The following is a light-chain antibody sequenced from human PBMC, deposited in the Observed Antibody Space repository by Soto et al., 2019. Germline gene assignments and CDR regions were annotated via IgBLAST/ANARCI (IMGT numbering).Light chain of an antibody. J-gene: IGLJ2*01. Sequence: QLVLTQSPSASASLGASVKLTCTLSSGYSSYAIAWHQQQPEKGPRYLMKLNSDGSHSKGDGIPDRFSGSSSGAERYLTISSLQSEDEADYYCQTWGTGILVFGGGTKVTVL. CDR2: LNSDGSH. CDR3: QTWGTGILV. V-gene: IGLV4-69*01. CDR1: SGYSSYA.